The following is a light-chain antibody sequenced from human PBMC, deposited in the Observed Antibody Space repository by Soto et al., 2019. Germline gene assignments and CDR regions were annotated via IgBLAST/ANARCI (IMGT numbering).Light chain of an antibody. Sequence: DVPMTQSPSSLSESVGDRVTITCRASQGIAPYLAWFQQKPGKVPKLLIYAASTLQSGVPSRFSGSGSGTDFTLTISSLQPEDVATYYCQKYNSAPLTFGGGTKVEIK. CDR3: QKYNSAPLT. J-gene: IGKJ4*01. CDR1: QGIAPY. V-gene: IGKV1-27*01. CDR2: AAS.